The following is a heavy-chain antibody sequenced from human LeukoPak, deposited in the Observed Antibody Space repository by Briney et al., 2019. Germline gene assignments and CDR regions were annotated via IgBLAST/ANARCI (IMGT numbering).Heavy chain of an antibody. J-gene: IGHJ6*02. CDR3: ARDSHYYYYAMDV. Sequence: ASQTLSLTCTVSGGSISSGSYYWSWIRQPAGEGLEWIGRIYPSGSTNYNPSLKSRATISVDMSKNQFSLKLSSVTAADTAVYYCARDSHYYYYAMDVWGQGTTVTVSS. CDR2: IYPSGST. CDR1: GGSISSGSYY. V-gene: IGHV4-61*02.